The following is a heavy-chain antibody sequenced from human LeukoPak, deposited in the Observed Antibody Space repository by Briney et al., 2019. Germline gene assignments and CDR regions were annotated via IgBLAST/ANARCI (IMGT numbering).Heavy chain of an antibody. J-gene: IGHJ6*03. D-gene: IGHD6-13*01. CDR1: GYTFTSYG. CDR2: ISAYNGNT. Sequence: ASVKVSCKASGYTFTSYGISWVRQAPGQGLEWMGWISAYNGNTNYAQKLQGRVTMTTDTSTSTAYMELRSLRSEDTAVYYCARELQGIAAAGHYYYYMDVWGKGTTVTISS. CDR3: ARELQGIAAAGHYYYYMDV. V-gene: IGHV1-18*01.